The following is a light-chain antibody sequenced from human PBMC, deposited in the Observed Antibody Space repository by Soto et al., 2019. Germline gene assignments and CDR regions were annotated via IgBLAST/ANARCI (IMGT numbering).Light chain of an antibody. Sequence: QSALTQPASVSGSPGQSIAISCTGSSSDVGFYKYVSWYQQHPGKVPKLIIYEVTNRPSGVSNRFSGSKSGNTASLTISGLQAEDEADYYCCSYTTISTRVFGSGTKLTVL. V-gene: IGLV2-14*01. J-gene: IGLJ1*01. CDR1: SSDVGFYKY. CDR3: CSYTTISTRV. CDR2: EVT.